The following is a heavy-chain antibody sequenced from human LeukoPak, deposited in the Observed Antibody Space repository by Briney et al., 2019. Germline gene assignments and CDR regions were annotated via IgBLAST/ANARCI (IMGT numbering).Heavy chain of an antibody. D-gene: IGHD1-1*01. Sequence: SETLSLTCTVSGGSISSYYLSWIRQPAGKGLEWIGRIQSSGSTNYNPSLESRLAMSIDTSKNQFSLRQKSVTAADTAVYYCAREYDPSTRYFEYWGQGPLVTVPS. J-gene: IGHJ4*02. CDR1: GGSISSYY. CDR3: AREYDPSTRYFEY. CDR2: IQSSGST. V-gene: IGHV4-4*07.